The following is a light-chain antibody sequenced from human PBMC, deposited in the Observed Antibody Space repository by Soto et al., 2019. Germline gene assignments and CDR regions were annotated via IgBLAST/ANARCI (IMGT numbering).Light chain of an antibody. CDR1: QSVSRY. CDR3: QQRSNWPTLT. CDR2: EGS. V-gene: IGKV3-11*01. Sequence: EIVLTQSPATLSLSPGERATLSCRASQSVSRYLAWYQQTPGKAPRLLIYEGSNRATGIPARFSGSGSGTDFTLTISRLEPEDFAVYYCQQRSNWPTLTFGGGTKVDIK. J-gene: IGKJ4*01.